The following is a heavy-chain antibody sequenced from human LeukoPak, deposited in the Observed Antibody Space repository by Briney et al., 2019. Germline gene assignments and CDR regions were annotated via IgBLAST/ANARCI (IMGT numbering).Heavy chain of an antibody. V-gene: IGHV1-8*03. D-gene: IGHD1-7*01. CDR3: ARGRRRNWNSKTWWFDP. Sequence: GAAVKVSCKASGSTFTSYDINWVRQAPGQGQEWMGWMNPNSGNKGYAHKFQGRVTITRNTSISTAYMDLSSLRSEDTAVYDCARGRRRNWNSKTWWFDPWGQGTLVTVSS. CDR2: MNPNSGNK. J-gene: IGHJ5*02. CDR1: GSTFTSYD.